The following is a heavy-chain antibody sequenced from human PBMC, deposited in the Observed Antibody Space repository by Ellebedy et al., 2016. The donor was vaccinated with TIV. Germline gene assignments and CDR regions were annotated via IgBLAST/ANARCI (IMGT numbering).Heavy chain of an antibody. Sequence: GESLKISXPASGFTFSSYAMSWVRQAPGKGLEWVSAIRGSGVSTYYADSVKGRFTISRDNSKNTLYLQMNSLRAEDTAVYYCAKDPGYCSSTSCYRYFQHWGQGTLVTVSS. CDR3: AKDPGYCSSTSCYRYFQH. D-gene: IGHD2-2*02. V-gene: IGHV3-23*01. J-gene: IGHJ1*01. CDR2: IRGSGVST. CDR1: GFTFSSYA.